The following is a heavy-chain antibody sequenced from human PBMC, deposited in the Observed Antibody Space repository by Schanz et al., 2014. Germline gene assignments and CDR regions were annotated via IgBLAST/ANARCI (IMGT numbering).Heavy chain of an antibody. Sequence: EVQLLESGGGLVQPGGSLRLSCLASGFAFSSYGMNWLRQAPGKGLEWVSVIGVDGTTTYYADSVKGRFTMSRDNAENTLFLQMNSLRAEDTAVYYCARDHTTESYYSAGPPIDYWGQGTLLTVSS. V-gene: IGHV3-23*01. D-gene: IGHD1-26*01. CDR2: IGVDGTTT. CDR3: ARDHTTESYYSAGPPIDY. J-gene: IGHJ4*02. CDR1: GFAFSSYG.